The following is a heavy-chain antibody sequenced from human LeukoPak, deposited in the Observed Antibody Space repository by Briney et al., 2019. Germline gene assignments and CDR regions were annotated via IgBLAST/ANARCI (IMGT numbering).Heavy chain of an antibody. CDR1: GYTFTGCY. CDR2: INPNSGGT. J-gene: IGHJ4*02. Sequence: ASVKVSCKASGYTFTGCYMHWVRQAPGQGLEWMGWINPNSGGTNYAQKFQGRVTMTRDTSISTAYMELSRLRSDDTAVYYCARATVTWAYFDYWGQGTLVTVSS. D-gene: IGHD4-17*01. V-gene: IGHV1-2*02. CDR3: ARATVTWAYFDY.